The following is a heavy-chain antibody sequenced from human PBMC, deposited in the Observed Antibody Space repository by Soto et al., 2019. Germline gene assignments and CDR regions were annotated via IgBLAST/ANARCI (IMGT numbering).Heavy chain of an antibody. J-gene: IGHJ5*02. CDR1: GGSFSGYY. D-gene: IGHD2-2*01. CDR3: ARGRAPIRVVVPAAMQGSRWFDP. Sequence: QVQLQQWGAGLLKPSETLSLTCAVYGGSFSGYYWSWIRQPPGKGLEWIGEINHSGSTNYNPSLKSRVTISVDTSKNQFSLKLSSVTAADTAVYYCARGRAPIRVVVPAAMQGSRWFDPWGQGTLVTVSS. V-gene: IGHV4-34*01. CDR2: INHSGST.